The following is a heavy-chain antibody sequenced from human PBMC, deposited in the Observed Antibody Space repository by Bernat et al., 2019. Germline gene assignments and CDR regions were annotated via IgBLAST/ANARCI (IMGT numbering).Heavy chain of an antibody. Sequence: EVQLVESGGGLVQPGGSLRLSCAASGFTFSSYSMNWVRQAPGKGLEWVSYISSSSSTIYYADSVKGRFTISRDNAKNSLYLQMNSLRAEDTAVYYCARDPDISSSGPTPPYGMDVWGQGTTVTVSS. CDR2: ISSSSSTI. D-gene: IGHD6-6*01. V-gene: IGHV3-48*01. J-gene: IGHJ6*02. CDR1: GFTFSSYS. CDR3: ARDPDISSSGPTPPYGMDV.